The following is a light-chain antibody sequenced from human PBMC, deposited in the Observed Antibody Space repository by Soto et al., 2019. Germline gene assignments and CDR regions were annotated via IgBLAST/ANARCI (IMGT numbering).Light chain of an antibody. J-gene: IGKJ2*01. Sequence: DIQMTQSPSTLSASVGYRVTIICRASQSISRWLAWYRQKPGKAPKLLIYKASSLESGVPSRFSGSGSGTDFTLTISSLQPDDFATYYCQQYNSYPHTFGEGTKLEIK. CDR3: QQYNSYPHT. V-gene: IGKV1-5*03. CDR2: KAS. CDR1: QSISRW.